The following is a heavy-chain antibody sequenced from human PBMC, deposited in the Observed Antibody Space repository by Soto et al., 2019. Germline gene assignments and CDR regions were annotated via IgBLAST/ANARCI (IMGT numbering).Heavy chain of an antibody. CDR2: INHSGST. CDR1: GGSISSGDYY. CDR3: ARGKNYYDMPYGMDV. D-gene: IGHD3-3*01. Sequence: SETLSLTCTVSGGSISSGDYYWSWIRQPPGKGLEWIGEINHSGSTNYNPSLKSRVPISVDTSKNQFSLKLSSVTAADTAVYYCARGKNYYDMPYGMDVWGQGTTVTVSS. V-gene: IGHV4-30-4*01. J-gene: IGHJ6*02.